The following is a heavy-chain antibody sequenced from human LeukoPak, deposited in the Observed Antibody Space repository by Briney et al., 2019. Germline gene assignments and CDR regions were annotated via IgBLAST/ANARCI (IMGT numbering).Heavy chain of an antibody. CDR3: ARWDLWSGYAADP. D-gene: IGHD3-3*01. V-gene: IGHV4-61*02. CDR1: GGSISSGSYY. Sequence: SETLSLTCTVPGGSISSGSYYWSWIRQPAGKGLEWIGRIYTSGSTNYNPSLKSRVTISVDTSKNQFSLKLSSVTAADTAVYYCARWDLWSGYAADPWGQGTLVTVSS. J-gene: IGHJ5*02. CDR2: IYTSGST.